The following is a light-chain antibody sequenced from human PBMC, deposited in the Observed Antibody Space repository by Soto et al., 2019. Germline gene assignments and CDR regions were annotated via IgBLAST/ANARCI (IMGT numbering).Light chain of an antibody. CDR2: DVS. CDR3: CSYAGSYPFRPYV. V-gene: IGLV2-11*01. CDR1: SSDVGGYNY. Sequence: SALTQPRSVSGSPGQSVTISCTGTSSDVGGYNYVSWYQQHPGKAPKLMIYDVSKRPSGVPDRFSGSKSGNTASLTISGLQAEDEADYYCCSYAGSYPFRPYVFGTGTKLTVL. J-gene: IGLJ1*01.